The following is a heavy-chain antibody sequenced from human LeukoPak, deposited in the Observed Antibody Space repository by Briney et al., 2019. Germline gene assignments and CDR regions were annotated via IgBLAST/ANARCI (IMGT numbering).Heavy chain of an antibody. CDR1: GFTFDDYA. CDR2: ISWNSGNI. V-gene: IGHV3-9*01. Sequence: GGSLRLSCAASGFTFDDYAMHWVRQAPGKGLEWVSGISWNSGNIAYADSVEGRFTISRDNAKNSLYLQMNSLRAEDTAVYYCARDYYDSSGYYYLRSASIDPNWGQGTLVTVSS. CDR3: ARDYYDSSGYYYLRSASIDPN. D-gene: IGHD3-22*01. J-gene: IGHJ4*02.